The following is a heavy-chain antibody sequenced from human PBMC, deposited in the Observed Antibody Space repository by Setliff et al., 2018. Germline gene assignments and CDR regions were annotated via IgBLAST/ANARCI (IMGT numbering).Heavy chain of an antibody. Sequence: GASVKVSCKTSGGTFSDNAMSWVRRAPGQGPEWMGGIIATVGGVSYAQKFQGRVTITADESTTTVYMELSSLTSEDTAMYYCARELRDVYRRGGDCWGPGTLVTVSS. CDR3: ARELRDVYRRGGDC. D-gene: IGHD4-4*01. J-gene: IGHJ4*02. CDR2: IIATVGGV. CDR1: GGTFSDNA. V-gene: IGHV1-69*13.